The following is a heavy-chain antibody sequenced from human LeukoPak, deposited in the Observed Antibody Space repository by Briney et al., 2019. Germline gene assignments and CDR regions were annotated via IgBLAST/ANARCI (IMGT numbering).Heavy chain of an antibody. Sequence: SETLSLTCTVSGGSINSNTYFWGWIRQPPGKGLEWIGYIYYSGSTYYNPSLKSRVTISVDTSKNQFSLKLSSVTAADTAVYYCARESPWFGVYWGQGTLVTVSS. CDR2: IYYSGST. V-gene: IGHV4-31*03. CDR3: ARESPWFGVY. J-gene: IGHJ4*02. CDR1: GGSINSNTYF. D-gene: IGHD3-10*01.